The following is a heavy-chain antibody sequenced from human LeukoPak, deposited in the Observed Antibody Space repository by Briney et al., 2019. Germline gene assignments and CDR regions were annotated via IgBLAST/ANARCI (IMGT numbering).Heavy chain of an antibody. D-gene: IGHD1-26*01. J-gene: IGHJ6*02. V-gene: IGHV3-23*01. Sequence: GSRRLSCAASGFTFSSHAMTWVRQAPGKGLEWVSAIRGSGGSTYYADSVKGRFTISRDNSKNTLYLQMNSLRAEDTAVYYCAKAKWELYYYALDVWGQGTTVTVSS. CDR2: IRGSGGST. CDR1: GFTFSSHA. CDR3: AKAKWELYYYALDV.